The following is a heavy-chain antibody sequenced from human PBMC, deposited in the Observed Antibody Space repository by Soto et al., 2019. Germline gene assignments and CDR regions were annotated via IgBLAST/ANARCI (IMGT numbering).Heavy chain of an antibody. CDR2: ISSSSSYI. Sequence: GGSLRLSCAASGFNFSSYSMNWVRQAPGKGVEGVSSISSSSSYIYYADSVKGRFTISRDNAKNSLYLQMNSLRAEDTAVYYCARVPYCIVGSCYSRAWSSDYWGQGTLVTVSS. CDR3: ARVPYCIVGSCYSRAWSSDY. CDR1: GFNFSSYS. D-gene: IGHD2-15*01. J-gene: IGHJ4*02. V-gene: IGHV3-21*01.